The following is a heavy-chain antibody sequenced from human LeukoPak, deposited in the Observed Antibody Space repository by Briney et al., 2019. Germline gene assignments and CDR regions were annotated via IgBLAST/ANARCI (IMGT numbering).Heavy chain of an antibody. CDR2: ISWEGGST. V-gene: IGHV3-43D*03. D-gene: IGHD6-19*01. J-gene: IGHJ4*02. Sequence: GGSLRLSCAASGFTFEDYGMHWVRQAPGKGLEWVSLISWEGGSTYYADSAKGRFTISRDNSKNFLYLQMDSLRTEDTAFYYCAKDQDTSAWFWDSWGQGTLVTVSS. CDR1: GFTFEDYG. CDR3: AKDQDTSAWFWDS.